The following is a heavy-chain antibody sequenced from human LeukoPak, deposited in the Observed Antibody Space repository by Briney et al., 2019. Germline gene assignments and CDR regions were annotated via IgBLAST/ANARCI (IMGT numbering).Heavy chain of an antibody. CDR3: ARATNYYDSSGYWPSDAFDI. Sequence: GASVKVSCKASGYTFTSYDINWVRQATGQGLEWMGWMNPNSGNTGYAQKFQGRVTITRNTSISTAYMELSSLRSEDTAVYYCARATNYYDSSGYWPSDAFDIWGQGTMVTVSS. D-gene: IGHD3-22*01. V-gene: IGHV1-8*03. J-gene: IGHJ3*02. CDR1: GYTFTSYD. CDR2: MNPNSGNT.